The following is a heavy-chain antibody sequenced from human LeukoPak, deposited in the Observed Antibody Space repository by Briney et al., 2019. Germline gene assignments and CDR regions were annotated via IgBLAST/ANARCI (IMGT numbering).Heavy chain of an antibody. CDR3: AREQQPVPLDY. CDR2: ISSSSSYI. Sequence: GGSLRLSCAASGFTFSSYSMNWLRQAPGKGLEWVSSISSSSSYIYYADSVKGRFTISRDNAKNSLYLQMNSLRAEDTAVYYCAREQQPVPLDYWGQGTLVTVSS. J-gene: IGHJ4*02. CDR1: GFTFSSYS. D-gene: IGHD6-13*01. V-gene: IGHV3-21*01.